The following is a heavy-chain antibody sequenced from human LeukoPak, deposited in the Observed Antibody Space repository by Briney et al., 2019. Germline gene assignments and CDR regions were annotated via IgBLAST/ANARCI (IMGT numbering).Heavy chain of an antibody. V-gene: IGHV3-23*01. CDR1: GFTFSNYA. CDR2: ISGSGGST. J-gene: IGHJ4*02. CDR3: AGTIVVVPAATFDY. Sequence: PGGSLRLSCAASGFTFSNYAMSWVRQAPGKGLEWVSAISGSGGSTYYADSVKGRFTISRDDSKNTLYLQMNSLRAEDTAVYYCAGTIVVVPAATFDYWGQGTLVTVSS. D-gene: IGHD2-2*01.